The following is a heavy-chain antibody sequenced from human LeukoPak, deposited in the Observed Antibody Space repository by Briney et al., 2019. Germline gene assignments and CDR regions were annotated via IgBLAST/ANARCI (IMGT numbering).Heavy chain of an antibody. CDR2: IYYSGST. D-gene: IGHD1-26*01. J-gene: IGHJ5*02. V-gene: IGHV4-39*01. Sequence: SETLSLTCTVSGGSISSSSYYWGWIRQPPGKGLEWIGSIYYSGSTYYNPSLKSRVTISVDTSKNQFSLKLSSVTAADTAVYYCARHKGGSYPNWFDPWGQGTLVTVSP. CDR1: GGSISSSSYY. CDR3: ARHKGGSYPNWFDP.